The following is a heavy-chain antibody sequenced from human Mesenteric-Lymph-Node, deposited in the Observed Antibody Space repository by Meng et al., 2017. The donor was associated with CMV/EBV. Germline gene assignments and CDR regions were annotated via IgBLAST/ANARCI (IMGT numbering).Heavy chain of an antibody. J-gene: IGHJ6*02. CDR2: IYHSGSS. V-gene: IGHV4-4*02. D-gene: IGHD2-2*01. Sequence: SETLSLTCDVSGDSISSSSWWSWVRQPPGKGLEWIGEIYHSGSSNYNPSLKSRVTISLDKSKNQVALKLNSVTAADTAVYYCARSLVPAAIPRHYYYYYGMDVWGQGTTVTVSS. CDR3: ARSLVPAAIPRHYYYYYGMDV. CDR1: GDSISSSSW.